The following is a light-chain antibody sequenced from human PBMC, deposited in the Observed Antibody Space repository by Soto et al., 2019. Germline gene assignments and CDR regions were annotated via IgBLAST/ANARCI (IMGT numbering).Light chain of an antibody. Sequence: EIQMTHALCSGSASIGDRVTPTCRASQGIGDRLAWYQQKPGKVPQLLIYFASTLGSGVPSRFSGSGSGTDFILTINTLQADDFATYYCLHTYSFPRTFGQGTKVDIK. CDR1: QGIGDR. CDR3: LHTYSFPRT. J-gene: IGKJ1*01. V-gene: IGKV1-12*01. CDR2: FAS.